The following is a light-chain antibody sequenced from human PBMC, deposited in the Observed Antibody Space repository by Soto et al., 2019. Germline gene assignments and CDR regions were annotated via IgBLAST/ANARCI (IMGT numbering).Light chain of an antibody. CDR2: GTS. Sequence: DIQVTQSPSSLSASVEDRVTIICRTSQYVRDSLNWYQQKPGKAPELLIYGTSNLHSGVPSRFSGSGSGTDFTLSISSLQPEDSATYYCHQPYSTPWTFGQGTKVEV. V-gene: IGKV1-39*01. CDR1: QYVRDS. J-gene: IGKJ1*01. CDR3: HQPYSTPWT.